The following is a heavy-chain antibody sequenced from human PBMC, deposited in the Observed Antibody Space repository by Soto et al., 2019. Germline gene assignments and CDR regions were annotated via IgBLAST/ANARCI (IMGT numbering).Heavy chain of an antibody. V-gene: IGHV1-69*01. CDR2: IIPIFGTA. CDR3: ARGIVVVPAAIYYYGMDV. CDR1: GGTFSSYA. D-gene: IGHD2-2*01. J-gene: IGHJ6*02. Sequence: QVQLVQSGAEVKKPGSSVKVSCKASGGTFSSYAISWVRQAPGQGLEWMGGIIPIFGTANYAQKFQGRVTISADGFTSAGYMEVSSLRSDDTAVYYCARGIVVVPAAIYYYGMDVWGQETTVTVSS.